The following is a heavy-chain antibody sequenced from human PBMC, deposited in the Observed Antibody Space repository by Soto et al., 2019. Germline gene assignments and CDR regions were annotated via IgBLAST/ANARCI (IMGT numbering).Heavy chain of an antibody. CDR2: IYYSGST. D-gene: IGHD3-10*01. CDR3: ARDTYYYGSGSYRNYYYYMDV. V-gene: IGHV4-59*01. J-gene: IGHJ6*03. CDR1: GGSISSYY. Sequence: SETLSLTCTVSGGSISSYYWSWIRQPPGKGLEWIGYIYYSGSTNYNPSLKSRVTISVDTSKNQFSLKLSSVTAADTAVYYCARDTYYYGSGSYRNYYYYMDVWGKGTTVTVSS.